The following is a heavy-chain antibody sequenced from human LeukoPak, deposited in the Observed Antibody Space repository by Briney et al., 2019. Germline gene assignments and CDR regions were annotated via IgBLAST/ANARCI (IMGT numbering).Heavy chain of an antibody. CDR2: IHPNFCGT. CDR1: GYTFTCYY. CDR3: ARVVAARNWYFDL. Sequence: ASVKVSCKASGYTFTCYYMHWVRQAPGQGREGMGRIHPNFCGTNYSQTFQGRVTMTRDPSISTAYMELSRLRSDDTAVYYCARVVAARNWYFDLWGRGTLVTVSS. J-gene: IGHJ2*01. V-gene: IGHV1-2*06. D-gene: IGHD6-6*01.